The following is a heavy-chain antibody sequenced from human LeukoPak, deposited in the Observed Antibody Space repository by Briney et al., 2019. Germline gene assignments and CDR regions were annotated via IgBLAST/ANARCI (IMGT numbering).Heavy chain of an antibody. CDR1: GDSISSSSYY. CDR3: AGYHTRWNWFDP. Sequence: PSETLSLTCTVSGDSISSSSYYWAWIRQPPGKGPEWIGTTHYTGNAYYNPSLRSRVAISVDTSKNQFSLKLSSVTAADTAVYYCAGYHTRWNWFDPWGQGTLVTVSS. D-gene: IGHD3-16*02. V-gene: IGHV4-39*07. J-gene: IGHJ5*02. CDR2: THYTGNA.